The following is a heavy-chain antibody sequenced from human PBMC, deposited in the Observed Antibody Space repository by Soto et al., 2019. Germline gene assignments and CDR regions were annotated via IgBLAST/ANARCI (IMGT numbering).Heavy chain of an antibody. Sequence: SETLSLTCTVSGGSISSGDYYWSWIRQPPGKGLEWIGYIYYSGSTYYNPSLKSRVTISVDTSKNQFSLKLSSVTAADTAVYYCARSDPDTAMVRGGLDPWGQGTLVTAPQ. CDR3: ARSDPDTAMVRGGLDP. V-gene: IGHV4-30-4*01. CDR2: IYYSGST. CDR1: GGSISSGDYY. J-gene: IGHJ5*02. D-gene: IGHD5-18*01.